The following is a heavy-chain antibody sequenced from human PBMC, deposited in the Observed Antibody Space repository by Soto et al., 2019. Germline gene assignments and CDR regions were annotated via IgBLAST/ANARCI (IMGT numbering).Heavy chain of an antibody. Sequence: SETLSLTCAVSGYSISSGYYWGWLRQPPGKGLEWFGSIYHGGSTYYNPSLNSRVTLSIDMTNNHVSLILNSGTAADTAVYYCTRVGPWVPYYYDSSPYTFENLLDPWGQGTLVTVS. CDR2: IYHGGST. J-gene: IGHJ5*02. V-gene: IGHV4-38-2*01. CDR1: GYSISSGYY. CDR3: TRVGPWVPYYYDSSPYTFENLLDP. D-gene: IGHD3-22*01.